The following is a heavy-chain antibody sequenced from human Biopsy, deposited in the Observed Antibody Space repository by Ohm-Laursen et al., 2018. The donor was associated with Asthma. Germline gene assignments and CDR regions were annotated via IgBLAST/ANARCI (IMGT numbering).Heavy chain of an antibody. CDR3: ASDFPKDYVRYNFQF. V-gene: IGHV1-24*01. Sequence: SSVKVSCKISGYSLTDLSMHWVRQAPGQGLEWMGGHDHEEGGTVNARRFQGRVTMTEDTSTYTAYMELSSLSSDDTAVYYCASDFPKDYVRYNFQFWGQGTLVTVSS. CDR1: GYSLTDLS. D-gene: IGHD4-17*01. J-gene: IGHJ4*02. CDR2: HDHEEGGT.